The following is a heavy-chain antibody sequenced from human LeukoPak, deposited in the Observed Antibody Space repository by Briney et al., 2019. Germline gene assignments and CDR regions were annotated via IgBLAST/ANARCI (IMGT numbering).Heavy chain of an antibody. V-gene: IGHV3-30*03. CDR3: ARPPCSSPTCASRFDY. CDR1: GFTVGTDV. Sequence: PVRSLTLSCAASGFTVGTDVMHWVRQAPGKGLEWIAVISCDGSDKYYADSVKGRFTISRDNSKNTLYLQMNSLRAEDTALYNCARPPCSSPTCASRFDYWGQGALVIVSS. CDR2: ISCDGSDK. D-gene: IGHD2-2*01. J-gene: IGHJ4*02.